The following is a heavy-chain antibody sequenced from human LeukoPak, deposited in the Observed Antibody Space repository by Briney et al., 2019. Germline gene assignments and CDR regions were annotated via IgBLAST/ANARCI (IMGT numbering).Heavy chain of an antibody. CDR1: GFTFSNYA. V-gene: IGHV3-23*01. Sequence: PGGSLRLSCAASGFTFSNYAMSWVRQAPGKGLEWVSAISGSASSTYHADSVKGRFTISRDNSKNTLYLQMNSLRADDTAVYYCARGSSSYSGNYLEYFQHWGQGTLVTVSS. CDR3: ARGSSSYSGNYLEYFQH. D-gene: IGHD1-26*01. CDR2: ISGSASST. J-gene: IGHJ1*01.